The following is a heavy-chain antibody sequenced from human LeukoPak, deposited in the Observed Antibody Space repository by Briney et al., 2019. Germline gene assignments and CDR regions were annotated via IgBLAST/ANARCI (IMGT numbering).Heavy chain of an antibody. Sequence: SVKVSCKASGGTFSSYAISWVRQAPGQGLEWMGGIIPIFGTANYAQKFQGRVTITAAESTSTAYMELSSLRSADTAVYYCARGSSSGSPVDYWGQGTLVTVSS. CDR2: IIPIFGTA. CDR3: ARGSSSGSPVDY. D-gene: IGHD3-22*01. V-gene: IGHV1-69*01. CDR1: GGTFSSYA. J-gene: IGHJ4*02.